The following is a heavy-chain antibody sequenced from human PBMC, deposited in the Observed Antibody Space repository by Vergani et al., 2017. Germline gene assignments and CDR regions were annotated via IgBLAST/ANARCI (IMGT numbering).Heavy chain of an antibody. Sequence: QVQLVQSGSEVRKPGASVKVSCQVSGYSLTELTIHWVRQAPGKGLEWMGGFDPEHGEVTFAHHIQGRVTMTEDRSTDTAYMELSSLRPEDTALYYCAIVTDYYDCSGYYLDYWGQGTLVTGSS. CDR1: GYSLTELT. V-gene: IGHV1-24*01. CDR3: AIVTDYYDCSGYYLDY. J-gene: IGHJ4*02. D-gene: IGHD3-22*01. CDR2: FDPEHGEV.